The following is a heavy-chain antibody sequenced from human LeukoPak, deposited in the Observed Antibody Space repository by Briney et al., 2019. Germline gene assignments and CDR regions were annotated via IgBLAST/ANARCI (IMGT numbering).Heavy chain of an antibody. Sequence: YPGGSLRLSCAASGFTFSSYAMHCVRQAPGKGLEWVTVISYDGSNKYYADFVKGRFTISRDNSKNTLYLQVNSLRAEDTAVYYCGRAAEPYGSGSYPQGYWGQGTLVTVSS. CDR2: ISYDGSNK. J-gene: IGHJ4*02. D-gene: IGHD3-10*01. V-gene: IGHV3-30-3*01. CDR3: GRAAEPYGSGSYPQGY. CDR1: GFTFSSYA.